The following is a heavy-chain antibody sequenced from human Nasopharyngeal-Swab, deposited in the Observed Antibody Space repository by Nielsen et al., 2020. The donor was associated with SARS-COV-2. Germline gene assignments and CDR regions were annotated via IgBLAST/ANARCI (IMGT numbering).Heavy chain of an antibody. CDR2: IIPIFGTA. D-gene: IGHD5-24*01. Sequence: SVKVSCKASGGTFSSYAISWVRQAPGQGLEWMGGIIPIFGTANYAQKFQGRVTITADKFTSTAYMELSSLRSEDTAVYYCASRGDIVEMATIYYFDYWGQGTLVTVSS. V-gene: IGHV1-69*06. CDR1: GGTFSSYA. CDR3: ASRGDIVEMATIYYFDY. J-gene: IGHJ4*02.